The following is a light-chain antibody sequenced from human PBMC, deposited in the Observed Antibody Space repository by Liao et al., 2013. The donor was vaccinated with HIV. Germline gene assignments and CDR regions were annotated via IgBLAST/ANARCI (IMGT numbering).Light chain of an antibody. CDR1: RLTDKY. J-gene: IGLJ1*01. CDR3: QVWDGSINYV. Sequence: SDELTQPPSVSVSPGQTATITCSGDRLTDKYVSWYQKKPGQSPVLVMYQDNKRPSGIPERFSGSNSGNTATLTIGGTQAMDEADYFCQVWDGSINYVFGSGTRVSVL. CDR2: QDN. V-gene: IGLV3-1*01.